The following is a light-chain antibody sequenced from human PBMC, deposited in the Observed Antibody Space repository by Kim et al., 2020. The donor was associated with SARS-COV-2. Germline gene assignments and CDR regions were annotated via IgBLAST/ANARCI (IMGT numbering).Light chain of an antibody. CDR1: KLEDKY. V-gene: IGLV3-1*01. CDR2: QDT. Sequence: SYELTQPPSVSVSPGQTATITCSGNKLEDKYTCWYQQKPGQSPVLVIYQDTKRPSGIPERFSGSNSGNTATLTISGTQAMDEADYYCQAWDSITVVFGGGTQLTVL. CDR3: QAWDSITVV. J-gene: IGLJ2*01.